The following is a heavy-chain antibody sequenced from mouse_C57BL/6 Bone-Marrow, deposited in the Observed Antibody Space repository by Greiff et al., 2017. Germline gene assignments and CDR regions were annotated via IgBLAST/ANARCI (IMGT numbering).Heavy chain of an antibody. V-gene: IGHV5-6*01. CDR1: GFTFSSYG. CDR3: ARHGTGTNFDY. J-gene: IGHJ2*01. D-gene: IGHD4-1*01. CDR2: ISSGGSYT. Sequence: DVHLVESGGDLVKPGGSLKLSCAASGFTFSSYGMSWVRQTPDKRLEWVATISSGGSYTYYPNSVKGRFTISRDNAKNTLYLQMISLKSEDTAMYYCARHGTGTNFDYWGQGTTLTVSS.